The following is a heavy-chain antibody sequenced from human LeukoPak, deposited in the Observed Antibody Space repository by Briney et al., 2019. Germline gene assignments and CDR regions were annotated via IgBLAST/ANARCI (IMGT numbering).Heavy chain of an antibody. CDR2: INHSGST. D-gene: IGHD3-9*01. CDR1: GGSYSGYY. CDR3: ARQVGPSYYDILTGYYLGHDAFDI. V-gene: IGHV4-34*01. J-gene: IGHJ3*02. Sequence: SETLSLTCAVYGGSYSGYYWSWIRQPPGKGLEWIGEINHSGSTNYNPSLKSRVTISVDTSKNQFSLKLSSVTAADTAVYYCARQVGPSYYDILTGYYLGHDAFDIWGQGTMVTVSS.